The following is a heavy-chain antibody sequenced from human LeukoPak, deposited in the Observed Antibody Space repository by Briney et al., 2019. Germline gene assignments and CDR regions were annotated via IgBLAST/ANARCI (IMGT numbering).Heavy chain of an antibody. V-gene: IGHV4-34*01. D-gene: IGHD3-22*01. CDR3: ARSGYYYDSSGSYPIDY. Sequence: LETLSLTCAVYGGSFSGYYWSWIRQPPGKGLEWIGEINHSGSTNYNPSLKSRVTISVDTSKNQFSLKLSSVTAADTAVYYCARSGYYYDSSGSYPIDYWGQGTLVTVSS. CDR2: INHSGST. CDR1: GGSFSGYY. J-gene: IGHJ4*02.